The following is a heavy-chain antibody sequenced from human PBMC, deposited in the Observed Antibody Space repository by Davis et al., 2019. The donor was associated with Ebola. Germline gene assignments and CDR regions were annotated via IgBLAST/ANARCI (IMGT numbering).Heavy chain of an antibody. V-gene: IGHV4-39*07. CDR2: IYYSGST. Sequence: MPSETLSLTCTVSGGSISSSSYYWGWIRHPPVKGLEWIGIIYYSGSTYYNPSFKSRVTISVDTSKNQFSLKLNSVTAADTAVYYCARDYYDSSGYLYYFDSWGQGTMVTVSS. D-gene: IGHD3-22*01. CDR1: GGSISSSSYY. CDR3: ARDYYDSSGYLYYFDS. J-gene: IGHJ4*02.